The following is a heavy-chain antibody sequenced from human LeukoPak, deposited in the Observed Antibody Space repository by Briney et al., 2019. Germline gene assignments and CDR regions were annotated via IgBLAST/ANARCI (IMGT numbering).Heavy chain of an antibody. CDR3: GDLGSTGTDH. Sequence: PGGSLRLSCVASGFTFSPHYMDWVRQSPGQGLEWVGLIRNKADGYTTIYAASVKGRFTISRDDSKNSVYLQMDSLKTEDTAVYYCGDLGSTGTDHWVQGTLVTVSS. CDR2: IRNKADGYTT. D-gene: IGHD4-17*01. J-gene: IGHJ4*02. V-gene: IGHV3-72*01. CDR1: GFTFSPHY.